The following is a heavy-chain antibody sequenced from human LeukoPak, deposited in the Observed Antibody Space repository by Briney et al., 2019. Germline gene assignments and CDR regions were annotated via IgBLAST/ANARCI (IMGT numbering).Heavy chain of an antibody. J-gene: IGHJ4*02. CDR2: ISGSGGST. D-gene: IGHD5-24*01. Sequence: GGSLRLSCAASGFTFSGYAMSWVRQAPGKGLEWVSAISGSGGSTYYADSVKGRFTISRDNSKNTLYLQMNSLRAEDTAVYYCAKDQSRDGYNWVYYFDYWGQGTLVTVSS. V-gene: IGHV3-23*01. CDR1: GFTFSGYA. CDR3: AKDQSRDGYNWVYYFDY.